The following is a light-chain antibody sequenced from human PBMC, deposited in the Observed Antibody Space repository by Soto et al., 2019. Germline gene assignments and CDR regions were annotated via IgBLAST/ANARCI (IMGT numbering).Light chain of an antibody. CDR3: QQYNNWPRT. Sequence: EIVLTQSPGTLSSSPGERATLSCRASQSVSSSYLAWYQQKPGQAHRLLIYGASTRATAIPARYSGSGSGTEFNLTISSLQSEEFAVYYCQQYNNWPRTVGQGTKVDIK. CDR1: QSVSSSY. V-gene: IGKV3-15*01. CDR2: GAS. J-gene: IGKJ1*01.